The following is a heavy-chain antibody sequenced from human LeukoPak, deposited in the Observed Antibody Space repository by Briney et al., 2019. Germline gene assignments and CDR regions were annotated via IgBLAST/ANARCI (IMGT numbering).Heavy chain of an antibody. J-gene: IGHJ4*02. CDR2: IYYTGST. CDR1: GGSISTYY. V-gene: IGHV4-59*08. Sequence: SETLSLTCTLSGGSISTYYWSWVRQPPGKGLEWIGYIYYTGSTNYNPSLKSRVTISVDTSKNQFSLKLSSVTAADTAVYYCARTRYYYNSRSYGAPYYFDYWGQGTLVTVSS. CDR3: ARTRYYYNSRSYGAPYYFDY. D-gene: IGHD3-10*01.